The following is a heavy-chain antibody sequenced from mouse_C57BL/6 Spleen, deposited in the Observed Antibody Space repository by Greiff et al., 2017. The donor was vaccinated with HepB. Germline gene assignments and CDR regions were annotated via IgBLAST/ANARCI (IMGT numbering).Heavy chain of an antibody. CDR3: ATDYYGSSYGGAGFAY. CDR1: GFNIKDDY. J-gene: IGHJ3*01. V-gene: IGHV14-4*01. Sequence: VQLQQSGAELVRPGASVKLSCTASGFNIKDDYMHWVKQRPEQGLEWIGWIDPENGDTEYASKFQGKATITADTSSNTAYLQLSSLTSEDTAVYYCATDYYGSSYGGAGFAYWGQGTLVTVSA. D-gene: IGHD1-1*01. CDR2: IDPENGDT.